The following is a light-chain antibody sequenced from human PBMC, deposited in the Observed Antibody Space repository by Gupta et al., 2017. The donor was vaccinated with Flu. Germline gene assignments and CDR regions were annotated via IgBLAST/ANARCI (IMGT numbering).Light chain of an antibody. CDR1: SSDVGSYNY. CDR2: EVS. CDR3: SSYTSSSTVV. V-gene: IGLV2-14*01. Sequence: QSAPTQPASASGSPGQPITISCTGTSSDVGSYNYVSWYQQHPGKAPKLMIYEVSNRPTGVSNRFSGSKSGNTASLTISGLQAEDEADYYCSSYTSSSTVVFGGGTKLTVL. J-gene: IGLJ2*01.